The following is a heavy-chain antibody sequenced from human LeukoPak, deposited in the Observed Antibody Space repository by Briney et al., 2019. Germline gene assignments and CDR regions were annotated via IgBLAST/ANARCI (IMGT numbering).Heavy chain of an antibody. Sequence: GGSLRLYCAAPGFTFSDYSMNWVRQAPGKGLEWVSYISDSSSTIYYADSVKGRFTISRDNSKNSLYLQMSSLRAEDTAVYYCARDYGGWHYFDYWCQGTLVTVSS. D-gene: IGHD6-19*01. J-gene: IGHJ4*02. CDR3: ARDYGGWHYFDY. CDR2: ISDSSSTI. CDR1: GFTFSDYS. V-gene: IGHV3-48*04.